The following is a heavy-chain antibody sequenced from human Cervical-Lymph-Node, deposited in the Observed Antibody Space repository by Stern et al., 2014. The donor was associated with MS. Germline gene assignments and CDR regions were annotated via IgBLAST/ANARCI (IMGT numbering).Heavy chain of an antibody. D-gene: IGHD6-13*01. Sequence: QVQLQESGPGLVKPSETLSLTCTVSGGSISSSYWSWIRQPPGKGLEWIGHIYHSGGTHYNPSLQGRVTLSLDPSKNQISLKLSSVTAADTAVYYCARHYSSSWYMKAFDIWGQGKMLTVSS. V-gene: IGHV4-59*08. J-gene: IGHJ3*02. CDR3: ARHYSSSWYMKAFDI. CDR2: IYHSGGT. CDR1: GGSISSSY.